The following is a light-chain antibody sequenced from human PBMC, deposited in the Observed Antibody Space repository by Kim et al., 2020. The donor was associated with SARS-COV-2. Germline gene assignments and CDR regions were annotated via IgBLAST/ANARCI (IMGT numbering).Light chain of an antibody. Sequence: QSVLTQPPSASGTPGQRVTISCSGSSSNIGSNYVYWYQQLPGTAPKLLIYRNNQRPSGVPDRFSGFKSGTSASLAISGLRSEDEADYYCAAWDDSLSGLSVFGGGTKLTVL. V-gene: IGLV1-47*01. CDR1: SSNIGSNY. CDR3: AAWDDSLSGLSV. CDR2: RNN. J-gene: IGLJ3*02.